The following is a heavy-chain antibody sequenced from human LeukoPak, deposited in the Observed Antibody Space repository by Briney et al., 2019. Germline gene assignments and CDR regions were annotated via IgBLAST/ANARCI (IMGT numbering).Heavy chain of an antibody. V-gene: IGHV3-53*01. J-gene: IGHJ4*02. CDR1: GFTVSSNY. D-gene: IGHD6-13*01. CDR3: ARAKVGAAGFFDY. CDR2: IYSDGTA. Sequence: GGSLRLSCAASGFTVSSNYMSWVRQAPGKGLEWVSIIYSDGTAYYADSVKGRFTISRDNSKNTLYLQMNSLRAGDTAVYYCARAKVGAAGFFDYWGQGTLVTVSS.